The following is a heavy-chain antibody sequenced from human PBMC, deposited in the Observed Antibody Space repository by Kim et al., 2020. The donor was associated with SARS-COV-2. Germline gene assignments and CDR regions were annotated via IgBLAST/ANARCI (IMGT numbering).Heavy chain of an antibody. CDR1: GGSISSSSYY. CDR3: ASEASGYFHGDAFDI. CDR2: IYYSGST. Sequence: SETLSLTCTVSGGSISSSSYYWGWIRQPPGKGLEWIGSIYYSGSTYYNPSLKSRVTISVDTSKNQFSLKLSSVTAADTAVYYCASEASGYFHGDAFDIWGQGTMVTVSS. J-gene: IGHJ3*02. V-gene: IGHV4-39*01. D-gene: IGHD3-22*01.